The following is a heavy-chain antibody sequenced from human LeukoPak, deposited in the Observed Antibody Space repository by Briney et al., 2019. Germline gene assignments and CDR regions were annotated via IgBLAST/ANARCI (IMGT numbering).Heavy chain of an antibody. J-gene: IGHJ5*02. CDR1: GFTFSIYA. D-gene: IGHD3-9*01. Sequence: GGSLRLSCEASGFTFSIYAMTWVRQAPGKGLEWVSTFTNHHTTYYTEFVKGRFTISRDNSKNTLYLQMDSVRPEDTAVYYCAKEGYDILTGYRTNWFDPWGQGTLVTVSS. CDR2: FTNHHTT. V-gene: IGHV3-23*01. CDR3: AKEGYDILTGYRTNWFDP.